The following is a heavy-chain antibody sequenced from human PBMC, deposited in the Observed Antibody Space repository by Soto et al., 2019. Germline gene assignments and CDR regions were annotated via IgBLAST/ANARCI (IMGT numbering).Heavy chain of an antibody. CDR3: AKGPR. Sequence: LVESGGGLVQPGGSLRLSCAASGFTFSNIWMSWVRRSPEKGPEWVASISPDGGEIYYVDSVKGRFTISRDNPRNALYLQMNCLRAEDTAGDYCAKGPRWGQGTLVTVSS. CDR2: ISPDGGEI. CDR1: GFTFSNIW. V-gene: IGHV3-7*01. J-gene: IGHJ4*02.